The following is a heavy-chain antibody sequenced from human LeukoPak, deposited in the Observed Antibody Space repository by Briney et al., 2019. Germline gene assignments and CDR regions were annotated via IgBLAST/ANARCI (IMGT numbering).Heavy chain of an antibody. CDR2: IYFSGST. V-gene: IGHV4-59*01. CDR3: ARSYDTNSDY. CDR1: GGSIRSYY. D-gene: IGHD3-3*01. Sequence: PSETLSLTCTVSGGSIRSYYWSWIRQPPGKGLEWIGYIYFSGSTSYNPSLKGRVTISVDRSKNQFSLKLSSVAAADTAVYYCARSYDTNSDYWGQGTLVTVSS. J-gene: IGHJ4*02.